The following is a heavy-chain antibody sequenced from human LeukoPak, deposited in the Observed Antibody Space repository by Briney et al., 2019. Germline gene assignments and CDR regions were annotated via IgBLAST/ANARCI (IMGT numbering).Heavy chain of an antibody. Sequence: SETLSLTCTVSGGSISSSSYYWGWSRRPPGKGLEWIGSIYYSRSTYYNPSLKSRVTISVDTSKNQFSLKLSSVTAADTAVYYCARIYSYGYGSDYWGQGTLVTVSS. CDR3: ARIYSYGYGSDY. V-gene: IGHV4-39*01. CDR2: IYYSRST. D-gene: IGHD5-18*01. CDR1: GGSISSSSYY. J-gene: IGHJ4*02.